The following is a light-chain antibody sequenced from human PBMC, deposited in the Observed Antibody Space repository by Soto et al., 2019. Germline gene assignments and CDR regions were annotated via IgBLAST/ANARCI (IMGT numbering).Light chain of an antibody. CDR2: GAS. J-gene: IGKJ3*01. CDR1: QNINNY. CDR3: QESYSTPLFA. V-gene: IGKV1-39*01. Sequence: DIQLTQSPPSLSASVGDRVTIACRASQNINNYLNWYQQKPGKAPKLLISGASTLQTGAPSRFSGSGSGTDFTLTITGLQPEDFATYYCQESYSTPLFAFGPGTKVDFK.